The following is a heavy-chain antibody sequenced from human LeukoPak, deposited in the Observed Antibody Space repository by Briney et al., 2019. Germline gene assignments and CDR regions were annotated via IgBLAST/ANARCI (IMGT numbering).Heavy chain of an antibody. CDR1: GGSISSSSYY. V-gene: IGHV4-39*01. CDR3: ARHSSGGSCYSPFDY. D-gene: IGHD2-15*01. Sequence: PSETLSLTCTVSGGSISSSSYYWGWIRQPPGKGLEWIGSIYYSGSTYDNPSLKSRVTISVDTSKNQFSLKLSSVTAADTAVYYCARHSSGGSCYSPFDYWGQGTLVTVSS. J-gene: IGHJ4*02. CDR2: IYYSGST.